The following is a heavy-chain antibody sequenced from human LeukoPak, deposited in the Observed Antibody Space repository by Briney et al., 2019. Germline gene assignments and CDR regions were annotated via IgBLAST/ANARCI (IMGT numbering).Heavy chain of an antibody. CDR3: ARAGGMTALIKSGWFDP. D-gene: IGHD1-20*01. Sequence: GGSLRLSCAASGFTFSSYAMSWVRQAPGKGLEWVSAISVNGGSTYYADSVKGRFTISRDNAKNSLYLQMNTLRAEDTAVYYCARAGGMTALIKSGWFDPWGQGTLVTVSS. CDR1: GFTFSSYA. CDR2: ISVNGGST. J-gene: IGHJ5*02. V-gene: IGHV3-23*01.